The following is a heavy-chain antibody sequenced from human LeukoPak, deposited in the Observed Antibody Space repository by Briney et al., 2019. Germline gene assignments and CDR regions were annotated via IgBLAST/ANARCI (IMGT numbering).Heavy chain of an antibody. CDR1: GFTFSSNA. V-gene: IGHV3-30*04. CDR3: AKDFYRMVRGVIIGDFDY. J-gene: IGHJ4*02. Sequence: GGSLRLSCAASGFTFSSNAMHWVRQAPGTGLEWVAVISYDGSNKYYADSVKGRFTISRDNSKNTLYLQMNSLRAEDTAVYYCAKDFYRMVRGVIIGDFDYWGQGTLVTVSS. CDR2: ISYDGSNK. D-gene: IGHD3-10*01.